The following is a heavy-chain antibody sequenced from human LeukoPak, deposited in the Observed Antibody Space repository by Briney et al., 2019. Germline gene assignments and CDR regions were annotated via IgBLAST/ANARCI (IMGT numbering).Heavy chain of an antibody. D-gene: IGHD5-18*01. CDR1: GFTFSSYA. Sequence: GGSLRLSCAASGFTFSSYAMSWVRQAPGKGLEWVSAISGSGGSTYYADSVKGRFTISRDNSKNTLYLQMNSLRSEDTAVYYCARVFRWDSGYSTIGGGWFDPWGQGTLVTVSS. J-gene: IGHJ5*02. CDR2: ISGSGGST. V-gene: IGHV3-23*01. CDR3: ARVFRWDSGYSTIGGGWFDP.